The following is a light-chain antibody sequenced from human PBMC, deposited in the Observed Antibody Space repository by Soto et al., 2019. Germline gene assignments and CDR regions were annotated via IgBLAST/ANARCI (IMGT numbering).Light chain of an antibody. Sequence: EIVLTQSPGTLSLSPGERATLSCRASQSVISSHLAWYQQKPGQTPRLLIYGASSRATGIPDRFSGSGSGTDFTLTISRLEPGDFAVYYCQQHGSSLWTFGQGTKVEIK. CDR2: GAS. CDR3: QQHGSSLWT. J-gene: IGKJ1*01. V-gene: IGKV3-20*01. CDR1: QSVISSH.